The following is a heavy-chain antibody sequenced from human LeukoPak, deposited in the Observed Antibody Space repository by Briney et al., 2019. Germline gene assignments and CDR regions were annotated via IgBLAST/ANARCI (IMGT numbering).Heavy chain of an antibody. Sequence: GGSLKLSCAASGFTFSNYGMHWVRQAPGKGLEWVAVISYDGSNKHYADSVKGRFTMSRDNSKNTLYLQMNSLRAEDTAVYYCAKGGASVTRYVDYWGQGTLVTVSS. V-gene: IGHV3-30*18. CDR3: AKGGASVTRYVDY. D-gene: IGHD4-17*01. CDR1: GFTFSNYG. J-gene: IGHJ4*02. CDR2: ISYDGSNK.